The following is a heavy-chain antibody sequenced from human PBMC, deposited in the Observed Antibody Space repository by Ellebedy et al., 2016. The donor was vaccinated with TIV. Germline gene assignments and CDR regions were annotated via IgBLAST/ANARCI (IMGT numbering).Heavy chain of an antibody. J-gene: IGHJ6*02. V-gene: IGHV6-1*01. CDR1: GDSVSPAIG. CDR2: TYYRSKWNN. CDR3: ARGWFGSGMGV. Sequence: SQTLSLTCVISGDSVSPAIGWNWIRQSPSRGLEWLGRTYYRSKWNNDYAVSLKSRITINPDTSKNLLSLQLNSVTPEDTAVYYCARGWFGSGMGVWGQGTTVTVSS. D-gene: IGHD3-10*01.